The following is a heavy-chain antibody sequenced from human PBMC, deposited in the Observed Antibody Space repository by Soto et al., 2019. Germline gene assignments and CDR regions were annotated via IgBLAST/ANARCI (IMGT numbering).Heavy chain of an antibody. CDR1: GGTFRTES. V-gene: IGHV1-69*13. J-gene: IGHJ3*01. Sequence: QVHLVQSGAEVKKPGSSVKVSCKYSGGTFRTESINWVRQAPGQGLEWMGGILPFFGTADYAPRLQGRVTITAAGATTTAYMELSSLTSQATAVYFCARGHEYGGNSDALDVWGQGTMVTVSS. CDR3: ARGHEYGGNSDALDV. D-gene: IGHD4-17*01. CDR2: ILPFFGTA.